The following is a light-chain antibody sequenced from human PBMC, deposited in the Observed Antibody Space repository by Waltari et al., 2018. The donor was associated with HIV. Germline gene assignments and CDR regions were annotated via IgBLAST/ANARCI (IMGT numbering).Light chain of an antibody. CDR2: KAS. Sequence: IQMTQSPSTLSASVGDRVTITCRASQSISNWLAWYQQKPGKAPKVLIYKASSLESGVPSRFSGSASGTQFTLTISSLQPDDSATYYCQQYNSYPWTFGQGTKVEIK. V-gene: IGKV1-5*03. CDR1: QSISNW. J-gene: IGKJ1*01. CDR3: QQYNSYPWT.